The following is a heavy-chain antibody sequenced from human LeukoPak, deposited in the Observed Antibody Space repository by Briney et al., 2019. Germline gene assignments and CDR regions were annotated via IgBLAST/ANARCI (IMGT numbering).Heavy chain of an antibody. D-gene: IGHD3-10*01. V-gene: IGHV4-34*01. CDR3: ARVWSAGLPDY. CDR2: INHSGST. J-gene: IGHJ4*02. Sequence: PWETLSLTCAVYGGSFSGYYWSWIRQPPGKGLEWIGEINHSGSTNYNPSLKSRVTISVDTSKNQFSLKLSSVTAADTAVYYCARVWSAGLPDYWGQGTLVTVSS. CDR1: GGSFSGYY.